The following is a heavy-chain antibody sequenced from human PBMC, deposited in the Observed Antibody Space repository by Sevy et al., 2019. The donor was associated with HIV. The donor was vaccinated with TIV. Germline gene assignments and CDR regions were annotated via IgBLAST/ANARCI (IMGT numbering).Heavy chain of an antibody. CDR3: AKDQWPDYGSGASSWFDP. CDR1: GFSFNTCG. D-gene: IGHD3-10*01. V-gene: IGHV3-30*18. J-gene: IGHJ5*02. Sequence: GGSLRLSCAASGFSFNTCGMHWVRQAPGKGLEWMAVISYDGSHKSYADSVKGRFTISRDNSKNTLSLQMNSLRTGDTAVYYCAKDQWPDYGSGASSWFDPWGQGTLVTVSS. CDR2: ISYDGSHK.